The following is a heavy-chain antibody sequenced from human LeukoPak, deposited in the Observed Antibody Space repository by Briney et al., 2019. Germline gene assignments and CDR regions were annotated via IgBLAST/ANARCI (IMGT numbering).Heavy chain of an antibody. D-gene: IGHD1-26*01. CDR1: GFTFSNYG. CDR3: ARVGSGSYFLDGFDI. V-gene: IGHV3-30*03. CDR2: ISYDGSNK. J-gene: IGHJ3*02. Sequence: PGGSLRLSCAASGFTFSNYGMHWVRQAPGKGLEWVAVISYDGSNKYYADSVKGRFTISRDNPKNTLYLQMNSLRAEDTAVYYCARVGSGSYFLDGFDIWGQGTMVTVSS.